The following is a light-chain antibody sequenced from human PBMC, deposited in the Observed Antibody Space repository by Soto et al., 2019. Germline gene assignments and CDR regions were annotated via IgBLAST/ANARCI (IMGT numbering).Light chain of an antibody. CDR1: QSVSSY. V-gene: IGKV3-11*01. Sequence: EIVLTQSPATLSLSPGERATLSCRASQSVSSYLAWYQQKPGQAPRLLIYDASNRATGIPARFSGSASGTDFTLTISSLEPEDFAVYYCQQRSNWPPVFGQGTKLEIK. J-gene: IGKJ2*01. CDR2: DAS. CDR3: QQRSNWPPV.